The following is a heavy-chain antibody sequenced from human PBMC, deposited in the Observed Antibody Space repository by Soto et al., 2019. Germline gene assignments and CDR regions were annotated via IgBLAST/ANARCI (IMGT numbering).Heavy chain of an antibody. CDR2: ISGSGGNT. CDR3: AKDYFGSGRWYFRLGV. Sequence: GGPRRPSCAASGFTFSGYGMGWGRKARGKGLEWVSAISGSGGNTYYPDSVHGRFTTPRDHSMNPLYLQLNSLRPDDMSVYYCAKDYFGSGRWYFRLGVLGQGTTVPGPS. J-gene: IGHJ6*01. CDR1: GFTFSGYG. D-gene: IGHD3-10*01. V-gene: IGHV3-23*01.